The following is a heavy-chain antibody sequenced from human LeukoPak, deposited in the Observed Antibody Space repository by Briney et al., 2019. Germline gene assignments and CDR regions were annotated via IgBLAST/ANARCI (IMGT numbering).Heavy chain of an antibody. CDR2: MNPNSGNT. V-gene: IGHV1-8*01. CDR3: ARGPNKSDGGNSGSAWFDR. Sequence: GASVTVSCKASGYTFTTYDSNWLRQATGQGLEWMGWMNPNSGNTGYAQKFQGRVTMTRNTSIRTAYMELSSLRSEDTAVYYCARGPNKSDGGNSGSAWFDRWGQGTLVTVSS. J-gene: IGHJ5*02. CDR1: GYTFTTYD. D-gene: IGHD4-23*01.